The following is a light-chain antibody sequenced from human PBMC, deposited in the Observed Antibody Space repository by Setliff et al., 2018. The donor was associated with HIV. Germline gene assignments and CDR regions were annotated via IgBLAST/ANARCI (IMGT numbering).Light chain of an antibody. CDR3: AVWDDTLSGRL. V-gene: IGLV1-47*01. J-gene: IGLJ3*02. CDR2: RNN. Sequence: QSGLTQPPSASGTPGQRVSISCSGNNSNIGGNYVYWYQHLPGTAPKLLVYRNNQRPSGVPDRFSGSKSGTSASLAISGLRSEDEADYYCAVWDDTLSGRLFGGGTKVTVL. CDR1: NSNIGGNY.